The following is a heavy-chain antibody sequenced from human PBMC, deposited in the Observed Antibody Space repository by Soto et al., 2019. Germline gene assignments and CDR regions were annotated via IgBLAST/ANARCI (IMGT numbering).Heavy chain of an antibody. CDR2: IIPIFGTA. CDR3: ARVLLRYCISTSCYTYYYYGMDV. Sequence: GASVKVSCKASGGTFSSYAISWVRQAPGQGLEWMGRIIPIFGTANYAQKFQGRVTITADESTSTAYMELSSLRSEDTAVYYCARVLLRYCISTSCYTYYYYGMDVWGQGTTVTVSS. CDR1: GGTFSSYA. V-gene: IGHV1-69*13. D-gene: IGHD2-2*02. J-gene: IGHJ6*02.